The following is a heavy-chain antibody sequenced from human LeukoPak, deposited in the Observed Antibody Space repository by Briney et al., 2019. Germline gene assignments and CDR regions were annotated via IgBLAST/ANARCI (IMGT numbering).Heavy chain of an antibody. CDR2: ISGSDNT. J-gene: IGHJ4*02. CDR3: AKGVRFLDWWILDY. D-gene: IGHD3-9*01. Sequence: GGALRLSCAASGFTFSYYAMSWVRQAPGRGLEWVSGISGSDNTYYADSVKGRFTISRDNSKNTLYLQMNSLRAEDTAIYYCAKGVRFLDWWILDYWGQGSLVTVSS. V-gene: IGHV3-23*01. CDR1: GFTFSYYA.